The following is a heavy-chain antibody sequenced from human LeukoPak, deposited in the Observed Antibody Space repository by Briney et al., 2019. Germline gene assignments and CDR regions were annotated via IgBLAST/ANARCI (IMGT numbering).Heavy chain of an antibody. V-gene: IGHV3-30*18. J-gene: IGHJ3*02. CDR2: ISYDGSNK. D-gene: IGHD5-24*01. Sequence: PGGSLRLSCAASGFTFSSYGMHWVRQAPGKGLEWVAVISYDGSNKYYADSVKGRFTISRDNSKNTLYLQMNSLRAEDTAVYYCAKDLEMATIFDAFDIWGQGTMVTVSS. CDR1: GFTFSSYG. CDR3: AKDLEMATIFDAFDI.